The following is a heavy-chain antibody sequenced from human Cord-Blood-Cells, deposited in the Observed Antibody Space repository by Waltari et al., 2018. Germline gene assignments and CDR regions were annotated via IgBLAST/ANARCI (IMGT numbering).Heavy chain of an antibody. D-gene: IGHD2-2*02. CDR2: IYWDDDK. J-gene: IGHJ4*02. CDR3: AHIVVPAAIPYFDY. CDR1: GFSLSTSGVG. Sequence: QITLKESGPTLVKPTQTLTLTCTFSGFSLSTSGVGVGWTRQPPGKALEWLALIYWDDDKRYSPSLKSRLTITKDTSKNQVVLTMTNMDPVDTATYYCAHIVVPAAIPYFDYWGQGTLVTVSS. V-gene: IGHV2-5*02.